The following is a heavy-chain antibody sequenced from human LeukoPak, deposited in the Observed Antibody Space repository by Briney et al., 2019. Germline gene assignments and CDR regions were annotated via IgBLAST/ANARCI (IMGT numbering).Heavy chain of an antibody. CDR2: INHSGYT. Sequence: SETLSLTCAVSGVSFNDYYWSWVRQTPGKGLEWIGEINHSGYTNDSPSLKSRVTLSIDTSRKQFSLNLRSVTVANSGIYYCTRMTTGHDYWGQGTLVTVSS. J-gene: IGHJ4*02. V-gene: IGHV4-34*01. CDR3: TRMTTGHDY. CDR1: GVSFNDYY. D-gene: IGHD4-17*01.